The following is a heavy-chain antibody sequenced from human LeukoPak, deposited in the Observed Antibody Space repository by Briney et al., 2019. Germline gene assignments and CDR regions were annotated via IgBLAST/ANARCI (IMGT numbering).Heavy chain of an antibody. CDR3: ARTMQWLVLDYGMDV. V-gene: IGHV1-46*01. D-gene: IGHD6-19*01. CDR2: INPSGGSS. CDR1: GYTFTSYY. J-gene: IGHJ6*02. Sequence: ASVKVSCKASGYTFTSYYMHWVRQAPGQGLEWMGKINPSGGSSSYAQKFQGRVTMTGDTSTSTVYMELSSLRSEDTAVYYCARTMQWLVLDYGMDVWGQGTTVTVSS.